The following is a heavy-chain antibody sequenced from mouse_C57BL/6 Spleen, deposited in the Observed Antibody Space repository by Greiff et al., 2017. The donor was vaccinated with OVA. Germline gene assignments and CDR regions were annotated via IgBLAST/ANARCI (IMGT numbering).Heavy chain of an antibody. CDR2: ISSGGDYI. V-gene: IGHV5-9-1*02. J-gene: IGHJ3*01. CDR3: TREGGDYDRAWFAY. CDR1: GFTFSSYA. D-gene: IGHD2-4*01. Sequence: EVQGVESGEGLVKPGGSLKLSCAASGFTFSSYAMSWVRQTPEKRLEWVAYISSGGDYIYYADTVKGRFTISRDNARNTLYLQMSSLKSEDTAMYYCTREGGDYDRAWFAYWGQGTLVTVSA.